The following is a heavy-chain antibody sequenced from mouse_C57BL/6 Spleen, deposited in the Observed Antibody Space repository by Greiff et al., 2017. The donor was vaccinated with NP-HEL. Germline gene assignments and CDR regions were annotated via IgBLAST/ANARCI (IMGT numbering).Heavy chain of an antibody. D-gene: IGHD2-4*01. Sequence: VQLQQSGAELVKPGASVKISCKASGYAFSSYWMNWVKQRPGKGLEWIGQIYPGDGDTNYNGKFKGKATLTADKSSSTAYMQLSSLTSEDSAVYFCARPPYDYTWFAYWGQGTLVTVSA. CDR3: ARPPYDYTWFAY. CDR2: IYPGDGDT. V-gene: IGHV1-80*01. J-gene: IGHJ3*01. CDR1: GYAFSSYW.